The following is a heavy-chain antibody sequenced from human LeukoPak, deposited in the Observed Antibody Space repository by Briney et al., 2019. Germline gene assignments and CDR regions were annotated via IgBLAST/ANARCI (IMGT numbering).Heavy chain of an antibody. CDR2: INPSGGST. V-gene: IGHV1-46*01. CDR1: GYTFTTYY. CDR3: ARVDTAMGPDY. D-gene: IGHD5-18*01. J-gene: IGHJ4*02. Sequence: ASVKVSCKASGYTFTTYYMHWVRQAPGQGLGWMGIINPSGGSTSYAQKFQGTVTMTRDTSTSTAYMEVSSLRSEDTAVYYCARVDTAMGPDYWGQGTLVTVSS.